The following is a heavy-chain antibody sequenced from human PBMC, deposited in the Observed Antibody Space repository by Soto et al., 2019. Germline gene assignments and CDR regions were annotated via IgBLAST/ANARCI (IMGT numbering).Heavy chain of an antibody. Sequence: SETLSLTCTVSGGFISSYYWSWIRQPPGKGLEWIGYIYYSGSTNYNPSLKSRVTISVDTSKNQFSLKLSSVTAADTAVYYCERESVARDFDYWGQGTLVTVSS. D-gene: IGHD2-15*01. CDR3: ERESVARDFDY. CDR1: GGFISSYY. V-gene: IGHV4-59*01. CDR2: IYYSGST. J-gene: IGHJ4*02.